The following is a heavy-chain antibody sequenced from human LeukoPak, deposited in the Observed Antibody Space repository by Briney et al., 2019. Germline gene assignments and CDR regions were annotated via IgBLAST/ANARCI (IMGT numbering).Heavy chain of an antibody. Sequence: SETLSLTCAVSGCSISSGYYWGWIRQPPGKGLEWIGSIYHSGSTYYNPSLKSRVTISVDTSKNQFSLKLSSVTAADTAVYYCARDMRGEGFDYWGQGTLVTVSS. D-gene: IGHD4-17*01. V-gene: IGHV4-38-2*02. J-gene: IGHJ4*02. CDR3: ARDMRGEGFDY. CDR1: GCSISSGYY. CDR2: IYHSGST.